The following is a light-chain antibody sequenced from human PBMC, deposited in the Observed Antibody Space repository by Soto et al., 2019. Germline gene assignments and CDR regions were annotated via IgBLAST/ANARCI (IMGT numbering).Light chain of an antibody. CDR2: GAS. J-gene: IGKJ1*01. Sequence: EMGMTQSPATLSVSPGDRATLSCRASQSVNTNLAWYQQKPGQAPRLLIYGASTRATGIPARFSGGGSGTEFTLTISSLQSEDFAVYYCQQYNNWPRTFGQGTKVEIK. V-gene: IGKV3-15*01. CDR3: QQYNNWPRT. CDR1: QSVNTN.